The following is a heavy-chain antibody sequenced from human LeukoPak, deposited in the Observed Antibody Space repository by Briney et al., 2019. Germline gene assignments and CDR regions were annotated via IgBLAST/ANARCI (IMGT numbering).Heavy chain of an antibody. D-gene: IGHD4-17*01. CDR3: AAEGGSGDLRY. Sequence: PGGSLRLSCAASGFTFSNTWMNWVRQAPGKGLEWVAHIKSIIDGGTTDYAAPGKGKFTSSRDDSITTLYLQMRSHKTVDTAVYYCAAEGGSGDLRYGGQGTRGTVS. CDR2: IKSIIDGGTT. CDR1: GFTFSNTW. V-gene: IGHV3-15*01. J-gene: IGHJ4*02.